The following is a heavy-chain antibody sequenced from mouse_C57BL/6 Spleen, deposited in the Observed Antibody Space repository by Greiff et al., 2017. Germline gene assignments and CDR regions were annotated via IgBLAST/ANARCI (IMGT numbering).Heavy chain of an antibody. Sequence: VQLQQSGPELVKPGASVKISCKASGYTFTDYYMNWVKQSHGKSLEWIGDINPNNGGTSYNQKFKGKATLTVDKSSSPAYMELRSLTSEDSAVYYGARSCDDYDTGFAYWGQGTLVTVSA. J-gene: IGHJ3*01. CDR3: ARSCDDYDTGFAY. CDR1: GYTFTDYY. CDR2: INPNNGGT. D-gene: IGHD2-4*01. V-gene: IGHV1-26*01.